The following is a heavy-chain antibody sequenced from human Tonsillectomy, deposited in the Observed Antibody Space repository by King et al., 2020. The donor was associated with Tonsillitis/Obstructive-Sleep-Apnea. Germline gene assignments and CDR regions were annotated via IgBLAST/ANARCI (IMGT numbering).Heavy chain of an antibody. CDR1: GFSLSTSGVG. CDR3: SHAEYDILLRERSPMDV. D-gene: IGHD3-9*01. J-gene: IGHJ6*03. Sequence: TLQESGPTLVKPTQTLTLTCTFSGFSLSTSGVGVVWIRQPPGKALEWLAFIYWDDDKRYSPSLKTRVTITKDTSKNQVVLNMTNMDPVDTATYYCSHAEYDILLRERSPMDVWGKGTTVTVSS. V-gene: IGHV2-5*02. CDR2: IYWDDDK.